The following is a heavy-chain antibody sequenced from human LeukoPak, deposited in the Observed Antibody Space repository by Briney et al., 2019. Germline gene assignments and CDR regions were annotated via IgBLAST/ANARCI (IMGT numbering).Heavy chain of an antibody. V-gene: IGHV4-59*05. CDR3: ARHVSGWSYYYYYYYMDV. CDR2: IYYSGST. Sequence: GSLRLSCAASGFTFSSYSMNWVRQPPGKGLEWIGSIYYSGSTYYNPSLKSRVTISVDTSKNQFSLKLSSVTAADTAVYYCARHVSGWSYYYYYYYMDVWGKGTTVTVSS. J-gene: IGHJ6*03. D-gene: IGHD3-3*01. CDR1: GFTFSSYSMN.